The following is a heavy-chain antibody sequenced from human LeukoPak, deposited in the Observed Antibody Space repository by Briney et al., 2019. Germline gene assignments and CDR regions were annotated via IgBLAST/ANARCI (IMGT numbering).Heavy chain of an antibody. CDR1: GYTFTGFY. J-gene: IGHJ6*02. V-gene: IGHV1-2*02. Sequence: GASVKVSCKASGYTFTGFYMHWVRQAPGQGLEWMGWINPNSGGTNYAQNFQGRVTMTRDTSISTAYMELSRLRSDDTAVYYCARDHRYCSGGSCHSYYGMDVWGQGTAVTVSS. CDR3: ARDHRYCSGGSCHSYYGMDV. D-gene: IGHD2-15*01. CDR2: INPNSGGT.